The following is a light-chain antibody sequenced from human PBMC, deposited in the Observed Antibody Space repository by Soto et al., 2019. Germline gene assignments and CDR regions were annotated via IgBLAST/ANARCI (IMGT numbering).Light chain of an antibody. CDR3: SSYTTSSTRV. CDR2: EVT. CDR1: SSDLGIYNY. V-gene: IGLV2-14*01. Sequence: ALTQPASVSGSPGQSIAISCSGSSSDLGIYNYVSWYQQHPGKVPKLIIFEVTNRPSGVSNRFPGSKSGNTASLTISGLQAEDEADYYCSSYTTSSTRVFGTGTRSPS. J-gene: IGLJ1*01.